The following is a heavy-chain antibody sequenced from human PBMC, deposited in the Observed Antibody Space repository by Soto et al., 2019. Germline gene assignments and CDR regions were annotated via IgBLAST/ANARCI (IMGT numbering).Heavy chain of an antibody. CDR3: ASVGEYSSSAGWFDP. V-gene: IGHV4-34*01. CDR1: GGSFSGYY. Sequence: QVQLQQWGAGLLKPSETLSLTCAVYGGSFSGYYWSWIRQPPGKGLEWIGEINHSGSTNYNPSLKSRVTISVDTSKNQFSLKLSSVTAADTAVYYCASVGEYSSSAGWFDPWGQGTLVTVSS. CDR2: INHSGST. J-gene: IGHJ5*02. D-gene: IGHD6-6*01.